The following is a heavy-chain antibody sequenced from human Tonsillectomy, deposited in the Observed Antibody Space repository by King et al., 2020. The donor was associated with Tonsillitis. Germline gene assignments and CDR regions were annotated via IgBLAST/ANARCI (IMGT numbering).Heavy chain of an antibody. CDR2: LSDDGSNK. V-gene: IGHV3-33*05. CDR1: GFTFSSYG. J-gene: IGHJ3*02. CDR3: ARDWGGGDPLLSFDI. D-gene: IGHD2-21*02. Sequence: QLVQSGGGVVQPGRSLRLSCATSGFTFSSYGMHWVRQAPGEGLEWVAVLSDDGSNKFYADSVKGRFTISRDNSENTLYPQINSLRAEDTAVYYCARDWGGGDPLLSFDIWGQGTMVTVSS.